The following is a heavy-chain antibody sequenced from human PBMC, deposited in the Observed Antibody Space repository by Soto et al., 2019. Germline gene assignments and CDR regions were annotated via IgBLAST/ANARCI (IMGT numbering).Heavy chain of an antibody. V-gene: IGHV3-23*01. CDR2: ISGSGGST. CDR3: AKGITGTTRYGMDV. D-gene: IGHD1-7*01. Sequence: EVQLLESGGGLVQPGGSLRLSSAASGFTFSSYAMSWVRQAPGKGLEWVSAISGSGGSTYYADSVKGRFTISRDNSKNTLYLQMNSLRAEDTAVYYCAKGITGTTRYGMDVWGQGTTVTVSS. J-gene: IGHJ6*02. CDR1: GFTFSSYA.